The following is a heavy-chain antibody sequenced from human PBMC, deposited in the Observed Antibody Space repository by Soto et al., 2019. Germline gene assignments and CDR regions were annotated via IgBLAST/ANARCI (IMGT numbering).Heavy chain of an antibody. Sequence: LSLTCAVYGGSFSGYYWSWIRQPPGKGLEWIGEINHSGSTNYNPSLKSRVTISVDTSKNQFSLKLSSVTAADTAVYYCARGDYYDSTGVGYNWFDPWGQGTLVTVSS. CDR1: GGSFSGYY. J-gene: IGHJ5*02. CDR3: ARGDYYDSTGVGYNWFDP. V-gene: IGHV4-34*01. CDR2: INHSGST. D-gene: IGHD3-22*01.